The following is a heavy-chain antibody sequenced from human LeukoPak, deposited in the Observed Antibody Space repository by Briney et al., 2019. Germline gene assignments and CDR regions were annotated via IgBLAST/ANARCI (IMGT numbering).Heavy chain of an antibody. CDR1: GGSISTYY. J-gene: IGHJ3*02. D-gene: IGHD3-22*01. CDR3: ARTRKYYYDSSGYLDAFDI. Sequence: SETLSLTCTVSGGSISTYYWSWIRQPAGKGLEWIGRIYTNENTNYNPSLRSRVTMSVDTSKNQFSLKLSSVTAADTAVYYCARTRKYYYDSSGYLDAFDIWGQGTMVTVSS. V-gene: IGHV4-4*07. CDR2: IYTNENT.